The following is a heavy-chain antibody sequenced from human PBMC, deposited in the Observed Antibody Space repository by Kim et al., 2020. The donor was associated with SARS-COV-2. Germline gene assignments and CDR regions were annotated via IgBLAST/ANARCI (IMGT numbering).Heavy chain of an antibody. D-gene: IGHD1-26*01. Sequence: QKFQGRVTITRDTSASTAYMELSSLRSEDTAVYYCASTVSGSYYAEYFQHWGQGTLVTVSS. CDR3: ASTVSGSYYAEYFQH. J-gene: IGHJ1*01. V-gene: IGHV1-3*01.